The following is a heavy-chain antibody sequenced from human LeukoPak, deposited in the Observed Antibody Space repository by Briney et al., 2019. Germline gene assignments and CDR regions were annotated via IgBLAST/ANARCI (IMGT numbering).Heavy chain of an antibody. V-gene: IGHV4-59*12. CDR1: GGPISSFY. J-gene: IGHJ4*02. CDR2: IYYSGST. D-gene: IGHD1-26*01. Sequence: SETLSLTCTVSGGPISSFYWNWIRQSPGKGLEWIGCIYYSGSTNYNPSLKSRVSISIDTSKNQFSLKLSSVTAADTAVYYCARANSGTYSSPWDYWGQGTLVNVSS. CDR3: ARANSGTYSSPWDY.